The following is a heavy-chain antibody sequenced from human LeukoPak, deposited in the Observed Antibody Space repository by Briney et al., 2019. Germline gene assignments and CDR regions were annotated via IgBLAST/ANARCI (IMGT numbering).Heavy chain of an antibody. V-gene: IGHV4-59*12. CDR2: IYYSGST. Sequence: PSETLSLTCTVSGGSISSYYWSWIRQPPGKGLEWIGYIYYSGSTNYNPSLKSRVTMSVDTSKNQFSLKLSSVTAADTAVYYCARVSLVRGAPDYYFDYWGQGTLVTVSS. CDR1: GGSISSYY. J-gene: IGHJ4*02. D-gene: IGHD3-10*01. CDR3: ARVSLVRGAPDYYFDY.